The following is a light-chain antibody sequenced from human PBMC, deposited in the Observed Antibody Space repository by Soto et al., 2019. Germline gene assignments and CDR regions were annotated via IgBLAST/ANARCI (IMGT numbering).Light chain of an antibody. CDR1: QSVSSSY. Sequence: EIVLTQSPGTLSLSPGERATLSCRASQSVSSSYLAWDQQKPSQAPRLLIYGASSRATGIPDKFSGSGSGTDFTLTDSRVEPGDFAVYYCQKYGSSPLVTFDPGTKVDIK. CDR3: QKYGSSPLVT. CDR2: GAS. J-gene: IGKJ3*01. V-gene: IGKV3-20*01.